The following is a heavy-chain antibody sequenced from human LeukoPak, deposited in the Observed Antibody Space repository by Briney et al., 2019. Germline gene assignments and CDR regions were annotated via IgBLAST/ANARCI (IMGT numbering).Heavy chain of an antibody. CDR1: RDSLTNYY. Sequence: SETLSLTCTVSRDSLTNYYVSWIRQPAGKRLELIGRVYTSGTTNYNPSLRSRVTISVDTSKNQFSLKLSSVTAADTAVYYCARVVGATRAIGFDYWGQGTLVTVSS. CDR3: ARVVGATRAIGFDY. V-gene: IGHV4-4*07. D-gene: IGHD1-26*01. CDR2: VYTSGTT. J-gene: IGHJ4*02.